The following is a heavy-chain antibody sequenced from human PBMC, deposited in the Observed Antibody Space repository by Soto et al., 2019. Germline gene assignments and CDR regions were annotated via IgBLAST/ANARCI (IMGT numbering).Heavy chain of an antibody. CDR2: IYYSGST. J-gene: IGHJ5*02. V-gene: IGHV4-31*03. D-gene: IGHD3-9*01. Sequence: KPXETLSLTCTVAGGSISSGGYYWSWIRQHRGKGLEWIGYIYYSGSTYYNPSLKSRVTISVDTSKNQFSLKLSSVTAADTAVYYCARVPNYDILTGYYHNWFDLWGQPTLVTVSS. CDR3: ARVPNYDILTGYYHNWFDL. CDR1: GGSISSGGYY.